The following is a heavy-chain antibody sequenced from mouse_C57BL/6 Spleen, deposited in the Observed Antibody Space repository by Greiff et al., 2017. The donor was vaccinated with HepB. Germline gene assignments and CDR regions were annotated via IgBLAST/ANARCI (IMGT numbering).Heavy chain of an antibody. Sequence: VQLQQPGTELVKPGASVKLSCKASGYTFTSYWMHWVKQRPGQGLEWIGNINPSNGGTNYNEKFKSKATLTVDKSSSTACMQLSSLTSEDSAVYYCARDYYGSRDAMDYWGQGTSVTVSS. J-gene: IGHJ4*01. CDR1: GYTFTSYW. CDR3: ARDYYGSRDAMDY. V-gene: IGHV1-53*01. CDR2: INPSNGGT. D-gene: IGHD1-1*01.